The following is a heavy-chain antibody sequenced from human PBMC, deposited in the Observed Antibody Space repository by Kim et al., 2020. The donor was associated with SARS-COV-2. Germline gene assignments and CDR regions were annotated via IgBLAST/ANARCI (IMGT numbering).Heavy chain of an antibody. J-gene: IGHJ4*02. CDR3: TTVSMR. D-gene: IGHD2-2*01. CDR1: GIPFSNAW. CDR2: IKSETDGGTA. Sequence: GGSLRLSCAVSGIPFSNAWFNWVRQSPGKGLEWVGRIKSETDGGTADLAAPVKGRFAISRDDSKNTLYLLMNNVKTDDSAVYYCTTVSMRWGQGTQVTVS. V-gene: IGHV3-15*01.